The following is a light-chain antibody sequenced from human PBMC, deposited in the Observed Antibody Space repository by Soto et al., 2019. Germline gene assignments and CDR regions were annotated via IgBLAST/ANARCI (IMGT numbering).Light chain of an antibody. CDR2: DAS. Sequence: DIQMTQSPSTLSASIGDTGTIAYRASQSISRWVAWYQQKPGKEPHLLIYDASSLESGVPERFSGSGSGTEFTLTISSLQTDDFATYYCQQYNKYRWTFGQGTKVDIK. V-gene: IGKV1-5*01. J-gene: IGKJ1*01. CDR3: QQYNKYRWT. CDR1: QSISRW.